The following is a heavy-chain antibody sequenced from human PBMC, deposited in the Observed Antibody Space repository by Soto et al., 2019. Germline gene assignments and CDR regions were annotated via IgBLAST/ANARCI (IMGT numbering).Heavy chain of an antibody. CDR3: ARGWGRRFDY. Sequence: QVQLQQWGAGLLKPSETLSLTCAVYGGSFSGYYWSWIRQPPGKGLEWIGEINHSGSTNYNPSLKSRVTISEDTSKNPFSLKRSSVPAADTAVYYCARGWGRRFDYWGQGTLVTVSS. J-gene: IGHJ4*02. V-gene: IGHV4-34*01. CDR1: GGSFSGYY. D-gene: IGHD7-27*01. CDR2: INHSGST.